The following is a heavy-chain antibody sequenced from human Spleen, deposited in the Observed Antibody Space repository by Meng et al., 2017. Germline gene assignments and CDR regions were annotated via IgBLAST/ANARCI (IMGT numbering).Heavy chain of an antibody. D-gene: IGHD4-11*01. V-gene: IGHV4-34*01. CDR2: INHSGST. Sequence: GQALFMRPDTLPLTCVVSGGSFSDYYWSWIPQPPGKGLEWIGEINHSGSTNYNPSLGGRATIAVDTSKNQLSLKLSSVTAADSAVYYCARGPTTMAHDFDYWGQGTLVTVSS. CDR1: GGSFSDYY. J-gene: IGHJ4*02. CDR3: ARGPTTMAHDFDY.